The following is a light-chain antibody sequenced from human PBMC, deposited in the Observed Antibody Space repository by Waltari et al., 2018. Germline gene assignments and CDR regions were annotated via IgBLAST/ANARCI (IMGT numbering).Light chain of an antibody. CDR3: QSFDNNLSGGVV. Sequence: QSVLTQPTSVSGAPGQRVTLSCTGSSSNLGAGPDGHWYQAFPGTAPKLLIYGNNNRPSGVPDRFSGSKSGSSASLAINGLQAEDEADYYCQSFDNNLSGGVVFGGGTKVTVL. V-gene: IGLV1-40*01. J-gene: IGLJ3*02. CDR2: GNN. CDR1: SSNLGAGPD.